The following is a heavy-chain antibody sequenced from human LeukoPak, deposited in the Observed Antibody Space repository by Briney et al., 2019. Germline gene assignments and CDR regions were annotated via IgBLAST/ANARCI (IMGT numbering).Heavy chain of an antibody. CDR1: GFTFSTYA. CDR3: VKRSGLYFDY. CDR2: ISSNGGNT. D-gene: IGHD1-26*01. V-gene: IGHV3-64D*09. Sequence: PGGSLRLSCSASGFTFSTYAIHCVRQAPGKGLEYVSGISSNGGNTYNADSVKGRFTISRDNSKNTVNLQMSSLRAEDTAVSYCVKRSGLYFDYWGQGILVTVSS. J-gene: IGHJ4*02.